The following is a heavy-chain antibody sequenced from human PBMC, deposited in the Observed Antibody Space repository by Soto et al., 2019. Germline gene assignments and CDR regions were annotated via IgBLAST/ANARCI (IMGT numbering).Heavy chain of an antibody. Sequence: EVQLVESGGGLVQPGGSLRLSCAASGFTFSSYSMNWVRQAPGKGLERVSYISSSSSTIYYADSVKGRFTISRDNAKNSLYLQMNSLRDEDTAVYYCAREIMITFGGVIAPAYGMDVWGQGTTVTVSS. CDR1: GFTFSSYS. J-gene: IGHJ6*02. CDR2: ISSSSSTI. V-gene: IGHV3-48*02. D-gene: IGHD3-16*02. CDR3: AREIMITFGGVIAPAYGMDV.